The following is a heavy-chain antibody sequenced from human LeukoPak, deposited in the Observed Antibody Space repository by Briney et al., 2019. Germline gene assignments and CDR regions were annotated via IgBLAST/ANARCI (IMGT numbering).Heavy chain of an antibody. CDR3: ARVVLVAAAGYFDY. CDR2: ISSSSSYI. D-gene: IGHD6-13*01. CDR1: GFTFSSYS. J-gene: IGHJ4*02. Sequence: GGSLRLSCAASGFTFSSYSMNWVRQAPGKGLEWVSSISSSSSYIYYADSVKGRFTISRDNAKKSLYLQMNSLRAEDTAVYYCARVVLVAAAGYFDYWGQGTLVTVSS. V-gene: IGHV3-21*01.